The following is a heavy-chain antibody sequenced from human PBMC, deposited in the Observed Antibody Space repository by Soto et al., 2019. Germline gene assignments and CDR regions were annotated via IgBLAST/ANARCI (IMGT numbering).Heavy chain of an antibody. J-gene: IGHJ5*02. D-gene: IGHD2-2*01. V-gene: IGHV4-39*01. CDR3: ARTNPLLGYCSSTSCHNWFDP. CDR1: GYSISSSSYY. CDR2: IYYSGST. Sequence: SETLSLTCAVSGYSISSSSYYWGWIRQPPGKGLEWIGSIYYSGSTYYNPSLKSRVTISVDTSKNQFSLKLSSVTAADTAVYYCARTNPLLGYCSSTSCHNWFDPWGQGTLVTVSS.